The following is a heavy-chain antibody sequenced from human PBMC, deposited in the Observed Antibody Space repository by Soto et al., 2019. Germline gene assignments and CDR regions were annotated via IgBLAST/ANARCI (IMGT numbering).Heavy chain of an antibody. CDR1: GYTFTSYG. J-gene: IGHJ3*02. Sequence: SVKGSCKASGYTFTSYGISWVRQAPGQGLEWMGWISAYNGNTNYAQKLQGRVTMTTDTSTSTAYMELRSLRSDDTAVYYCARSLSISSHGAFDISCQGTSGTV. CDR2: ISAYNGNT. CDR3: ARSLSISSHGAFDI. D-gene: IGHD2-2*02. V-gene: IGHV1-18*01.